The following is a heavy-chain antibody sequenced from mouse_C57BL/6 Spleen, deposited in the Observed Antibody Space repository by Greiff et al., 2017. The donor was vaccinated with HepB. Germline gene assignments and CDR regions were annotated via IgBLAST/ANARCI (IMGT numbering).Heavy chain of an antibody. V-gene: IGHV5-17*01. CDR2: ISSGSSTI. CDR3: ARPGYSNPYAMDY. Sequence: EVHLVESGGGLVKPGGSLKLSCAASGFTFSDYGMHWVRQAPEKGLEWVAYISSGSSTIYYADTVKGRFTISRDNAKNTLFLQMTSLRSEDTAMYYCARPGYSNPYAMDYWGQGTSVTVSS. D-gene: IGHD2-5*01. CDR1: GFTFSDYG. J-gene: IGHJ4*01.